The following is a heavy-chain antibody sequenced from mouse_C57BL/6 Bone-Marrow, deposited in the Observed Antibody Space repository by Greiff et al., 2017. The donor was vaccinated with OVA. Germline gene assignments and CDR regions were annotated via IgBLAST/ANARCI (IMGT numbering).Heavy chain of an antibody. CDR2: ISNLAYSI. CDR3: ARQTARGYAMDY. V-gene: IGHV5-15*01. Sequence: EVKLVESGGGLVQPGGSLKLSCAASGFTFSDYGMAWVRQAPRKGPEWVAFISNLAYSIYYADTVTGRFTISRENAKNTLYLEMSSLRSEDTAMYYCARQTARGYAMDYWGQGTSVTVSS. J-gene: IGHJ4*01. CDR1: GFTFSDYG.